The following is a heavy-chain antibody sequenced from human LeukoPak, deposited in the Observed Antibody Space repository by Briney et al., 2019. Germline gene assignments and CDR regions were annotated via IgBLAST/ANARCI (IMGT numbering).Heavy chain of an antibody. CDR3: AASYYYDSSGYYSPGY. D-gene: IGHD3-22*01. V-gene: IGHV3-30*03. CDR1: GFTFSSYS. CDR2: ISYDGSNN. Sequence: PGGSLRLSCAASGFTFSSYSMNWVRQAPGKGLEWVALISYDGSNNYYADSVKGRFTISRDNSKNTLYLQMSSLRAEDTAVYYCAASYYYDSSGYYSPGYWGQGTLVTVSS. J-gene: IGHJ4*02.